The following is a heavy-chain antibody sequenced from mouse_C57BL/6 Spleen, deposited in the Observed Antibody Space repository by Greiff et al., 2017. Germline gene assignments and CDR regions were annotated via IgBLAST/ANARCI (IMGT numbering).Heavy chain of an antibody. CDR3: ARGGGTGFDY. Sequence: EVKLQESGGGLVKPGGSLKLSCAASGFTFSDYGMHWVRQAPEKGLEWVAYISGGSSTIYYADTVKGRFTISRDNAKNTLFLQMTSLRSEDTAMYYCARGGGTGFDYWGQGTTLTVSS. J-gene: IGHJ2*01. CDR1: GFTFSDYG. V-gene: IGHV5-17*01. CDR2: ISGGSSTI. D-gene: IGHD4-1*01.